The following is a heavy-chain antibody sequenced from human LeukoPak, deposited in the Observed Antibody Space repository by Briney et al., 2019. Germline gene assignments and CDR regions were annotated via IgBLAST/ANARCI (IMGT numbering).Heavy chain of an antibody. CDR2: IYHTGST. CDR1: GGSISSDDYY. D-gene: IGHD5-18*01. J-gene: IGHJ4*02. CDR3: ARDSGYNYGPFDS. Sequence: SETLSLTCTVSGGSISSDDYYWSWIRQPPGKGLEWIGSIYHTGSTYYNPSLKSRVTISTDASKNQFSLNLSSVTAADTAVYYCARDSGYNYGPFDSWGQGTLVTVSS. V-gene: IGHV4-30-4*01.